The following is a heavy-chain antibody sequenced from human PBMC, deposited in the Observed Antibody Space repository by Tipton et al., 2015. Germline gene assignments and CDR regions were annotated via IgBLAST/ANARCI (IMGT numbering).Heavy chain of an antibody. D-gene: IGHD5-18*01. CDR2: IDPSDSQT. CDR1: GYSFTSYW. CDR3: ARGYGYYFDY. J-gene: IGHJ4*02. V-gene: IGHV5-10-1*01. Sequence: QSGAEVKKPGEPLRISCKGSGYSFTSYWINWVRQMPGKGLEWMGRIDPSDSQTNYSPSFQGHVTISADKSISTAYLQWSSSEASDTAMYWCARGYGYYFDYWGQGTLVTVSS.